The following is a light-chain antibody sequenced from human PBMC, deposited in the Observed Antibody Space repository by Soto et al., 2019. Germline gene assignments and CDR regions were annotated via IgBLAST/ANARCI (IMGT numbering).Light chain of an antibody. Sequence: EIVMTQSPATLSVSPGDRATLSCRASQSVSSNLAWYQQKPGQAPRLLIYGASTRATGIPARFSGSGSGTEFTLTISSLQSEDFAVYYCQQYNNWPVPFGQGTKVEIK. J-gene: IGKJ1*01. V-gene: IGKV3-15*01. CDR2: GAS. CDR1: QSVSSN. CDR3: QQYNNWPVP.